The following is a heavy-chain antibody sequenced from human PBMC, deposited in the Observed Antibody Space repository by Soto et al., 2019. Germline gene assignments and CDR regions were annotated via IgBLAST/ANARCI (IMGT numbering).Heavy chain of an antibody. Sequence: SETLSLTCTVSGGSISSSSYYWGWIRQPPGKGLEWIGSIYYSGSTYYNPSLKSRVTISVDTSKNQFSLKLSSVTAADTAVYYCARSGGNFWSGYYDFDAFDIWGQGTMVTVSS. CDR2: IYYSGST. CDR3: ARSGGNFWSGYYDFDAFDI. J-gene: IGHJ3*02. D-gene: IGHD3-3*01. V-gene: IGHV4-39*01. CDR1: GGSISSSSYY.